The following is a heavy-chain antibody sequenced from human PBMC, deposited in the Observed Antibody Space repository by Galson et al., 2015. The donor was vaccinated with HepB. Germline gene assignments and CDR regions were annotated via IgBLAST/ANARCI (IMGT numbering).Heavy chain of an antibody. CDR2: ISANSGNT. D-gene: IGHD2-15*01. Sequence: SVKVSCKASGYKFTDNGTSWVRQAPGQGLEWLAWISANSGNTNFAQRLMGRVTMTRDTSTSTAYMELRRLRSDDTAVYYCARDRSHSLDLCGQGTLVTVSA. CDR1: GYKFTDNG. CDR3: ARDRSHSLDL. V-gene: IGHV1-18*04. J-gene: IGHJ5*02.